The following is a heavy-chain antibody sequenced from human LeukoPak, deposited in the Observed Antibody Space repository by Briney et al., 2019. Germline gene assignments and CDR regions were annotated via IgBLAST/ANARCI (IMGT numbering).Heavy chain of an antibody. CDR3: ARVMVANEYSSSFGLGYYFDY. J-gene: IGHJ4*02. Sequence: RASVTVSYKACGYTFTGYYMHWVRQPPEQGLEGVGGINPNSGGTNDAQKFQGSVTMTRATSISTAYMELSRLRSDATAVYYCARVMVANEYSSSFGLGYYFDYWGQGTLVTVSS. V-gene: IGHV1-2*02. CDR2: INPNSGGT. D-gene: IGHD6-6*01. CDR1: GYTFTGYY.